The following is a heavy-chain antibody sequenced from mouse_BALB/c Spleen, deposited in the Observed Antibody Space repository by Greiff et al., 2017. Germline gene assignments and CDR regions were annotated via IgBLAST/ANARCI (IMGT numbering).Heavy chain of an antibody. V-gene: IGHV1S81*02. Sequence: QVQLKQPGAELVKPGASVKLSCKASGYTFTSYYMYWVKQRPGQGLEWIGGINPSNGGTNFNEKFKSKATLTVDKSSSTAYMQLSSLTSEDSAVYYCTRRGYGSSSPAWFAYWGQGTLVTVSA. CDR1: GYTFTSYY. CDR3: TRRGYGSSSPAWFAY. D-gene: IGHD1-1*01. J-gene: IGHJ3*01. CDR2: INPSNGGT.